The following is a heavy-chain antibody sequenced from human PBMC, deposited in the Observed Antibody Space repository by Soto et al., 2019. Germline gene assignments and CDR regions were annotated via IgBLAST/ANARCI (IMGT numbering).Heavy chain of an antibody. CDR2: IKEDGSEK. CDR3: ARNGDSSDYRGWFDP. V-gene: IGHV3-7*01. J-gene: IGHJ5*02. CDR1: GFTFSSYW. D-gene: IGHD3-22*01. Sequence: PGGSLRLSCAASGFTFSSYWMSWVRQAPGKGLEWVANIKEDGSEKNYVDSVKGRFTISRDNSKNTLYLQMNSLRAEDTAVYYCARNGDSSDYRGWFDPWGQGTLVTVSS.